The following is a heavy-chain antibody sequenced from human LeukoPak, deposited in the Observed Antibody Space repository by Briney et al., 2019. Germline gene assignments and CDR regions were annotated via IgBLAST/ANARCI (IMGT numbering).Heavy chain of an antibody. CDR2: INSDGSST. CDR3: ARGIRVNNWNPDHFDY. V-gene: IGHV3-74*01. CDR1: GFTINNSW. Sequence: GGSLRLSCAASGFTINNSWMHWVRQAPGKGLVWVSRINSDGSSTSYEDSVKGRFTISRDNAKNSLYLQMNSLRAEDTAVYYCARGIRVNNWNPDHFDYWGQGTLVTVSS. J-gene: IGHJ4*02. D-gene: IGHD1-1*01.